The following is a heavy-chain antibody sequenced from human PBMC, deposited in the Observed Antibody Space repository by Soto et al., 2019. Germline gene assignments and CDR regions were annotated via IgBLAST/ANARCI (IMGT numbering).Heavy chain of an antibody. V-gene: IGHV4-31*03. CDR3: ARTYYDFWSGYYSPHNWFDP. Sequence: NPSETLSLTCTVSGGSISSGGYYWSWIRQHPGKGLEWIGYIYYSGSTYYNPSLKSRVTISVDTSKNQFSLKLSSVTAADTAVYYCARTYYDFWSGYYSPHNWFDPWGQGTLVTVSS. CDR2: IYYSGST. J-gene: IGHJ5*02. CDR1: GGSISSGGYY. D-gene: IGHD3-3*01.